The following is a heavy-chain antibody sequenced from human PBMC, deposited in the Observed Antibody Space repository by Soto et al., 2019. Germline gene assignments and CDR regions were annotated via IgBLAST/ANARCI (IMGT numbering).Heavy chain of an antibody. V-gene: IGHV3-74*01. J-gene: IGHJ5*01. CDR1: GFTFSSYW. CDR3: ARGGVHGSSWPPAVGFDS. Sequence: EAQLVESGGGLVQPGGSLRLSCAASGFTFSSYWMHWVRQAPGKGLVWVSRINGDGSDNDYADSVKGRVTISRDNAKNTLYVQMNSLRAEDTAVYYCARGGVHGSSWPPAVGFDSWGQGTLVTVSS. D-gene: IGHD6-13*01. CDR2: INGDGSDN.